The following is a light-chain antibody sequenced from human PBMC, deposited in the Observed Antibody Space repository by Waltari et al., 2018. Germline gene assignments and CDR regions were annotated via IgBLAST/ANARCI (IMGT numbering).Light chain of an antibody. J-gene: IGLJ2*01. Sequence: SYELTQPLSVSVALGQTASISCGGNNIGTKNVHWYQQKPGQAPVLVSHSDYNRPSGIPERFSGSNSVNTATLTISRAQAGDEADYFCQVWDSSTDVVFGGGTKLTVL. CDR2: SDY. CDR3: QVWDSSTDVV. CDR1: NIGTKN. V-gene: IGLV3-9*01.